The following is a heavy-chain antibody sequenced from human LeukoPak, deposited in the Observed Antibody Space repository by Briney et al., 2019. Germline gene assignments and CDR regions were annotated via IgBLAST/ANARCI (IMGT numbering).Heavy chain of an antibody. CDR2: ISGSGGST. D-gene: IGHD4-17*01. CDR3: AKNGMDYGDYALSD. J-gene: IGHJ4*02. CDR1: GFTFSSYG. Sequence: QPGGSLRLSCAASGFTFSSYGMSWVRQAPGKGLEWVSAISGSGGSTYYADSGKGRFTISRDNSKNTLYLQMNSLRAEDTAVYYCAKNGMDYGDYALSDWGQGTLVTVSS. V-gene: IGHV3-23*01.